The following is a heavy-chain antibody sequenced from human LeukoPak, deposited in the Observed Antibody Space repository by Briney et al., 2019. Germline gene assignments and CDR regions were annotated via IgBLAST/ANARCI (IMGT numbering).Heavy chain of an antibody. CDR1: GGSISSYY. V-gene: IGHV4-59*08. Sequence: SETLSLTCTVSGGSISSYYWSWIRQPPGKGLEWIGYIYYSGSTNYNPSLKSRVTISVDTSKNQFSLKLSSVTAADTAEYYCACRGYSYGYDYYGMDVWGQGTTVTVSS. CDR3: ACRGYSYGYDYYGMDV. D-gene: IGHD5-18*01. CDR2: IYYSGST. J-gene: IGHJ6*02.